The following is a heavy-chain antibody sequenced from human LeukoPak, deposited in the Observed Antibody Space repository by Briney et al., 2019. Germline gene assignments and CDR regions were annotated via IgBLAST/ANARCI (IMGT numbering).Heavy chain of an antibody. Sequence: GGSLRLSCVASGFTFSSYGMHWVRQAPGKGPEWVAVIWFDGSNKYYADSVKGRFTISRDNSKSTLYLEMNSLRAEDTAVYYCASAAGPFDNWGQGTLVTVSS. CDR1: GFTFSSYG. CDR2: IWFDGSNK. V-gene: IGHV3-33*01. D-gene: IGHD6-13*01. J-gene: IGHJ4*02. CDR3: ASAAGPFDN.